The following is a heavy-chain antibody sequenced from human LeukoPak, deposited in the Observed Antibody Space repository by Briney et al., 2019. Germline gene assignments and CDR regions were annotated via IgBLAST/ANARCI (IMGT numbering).Heavy chain of an antibody. CDR2: ISSGGDSI. CDR1: GITFSDHY. D-gene: IGHD3-10*01. CDR3: ASGSYGSGFYYFYYMDV. Sequence: PGGSLRLSCAASGITFSDHYMSWIRQAPGKGLEWLSYISSGGDSIYYADSVKGRFTISRDNAKNSVSLQVNSLRAEDTAVYYCASGSYGSGFYYFYYMDVWGKGTTVTVSS. J-gene: IGHJ6*03. V-gene: IGHV3-11*04.